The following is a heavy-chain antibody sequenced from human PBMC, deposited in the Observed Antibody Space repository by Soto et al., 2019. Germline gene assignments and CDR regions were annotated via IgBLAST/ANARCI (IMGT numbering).Heavy chain of an antibody. J-gene: IGHJ1*01. CDR1: GFTFSSYA. D-gene: IGHD3-3*01. CDR3: AKDGVTIFGVVITRNFQH. Sequence: EVQLLESGGGLVQPGGSLRLSCAASGFTFSSYAMSWVRQSPGKGLEWVSAISGSGGSTYYADSVKGRFTIYRDNSKNSLYLQMNSLGAEDTAVYYCAKDGVTIFGVVITRNFQHWGQGTLVTVSS. V-gene: IGHV3-23*01. CDR2: ISGSGGST.